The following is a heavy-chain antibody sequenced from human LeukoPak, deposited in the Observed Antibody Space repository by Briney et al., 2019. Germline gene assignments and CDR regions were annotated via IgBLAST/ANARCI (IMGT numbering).Heavy chain of an antibody. CDR1: GGSIRSYY. V-gene: IGHV4-59*01. Sequence: SETLSLTCSVSGGSIRSYYWSWVRQPPGKGLEYIGHIYYTGSTDYNPSLKSRVTMSLGMSKNQFSLKLSSVTAADTAVYSCARFSAHQLRSGYYYYMDVWGKGTTVTVSS. CDR2: IYYTGST. J-gene: IGHJ6*03. CDR3: ARFSAHQLRSGYYYYMDV. D-gene: IGHD2-2*01.